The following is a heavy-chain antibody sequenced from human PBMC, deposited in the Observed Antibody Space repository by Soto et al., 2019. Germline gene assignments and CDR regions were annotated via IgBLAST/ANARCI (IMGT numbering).Heavy chain of an antibody. V-gene: IGHV2-26*01. J-gene: IGHJ4*02. CDR2: IFSNDEK. D-gene: IGHD3-10*01. Sequence: QVTLKESGPVLVKPTETLTLTCTVSGFSLSNARMGVSWIRQPPGKALEWLAHIFSNDEKSYSTSLKSRLTISKDPSKSQVVLTMTNMDPVDTATYYCARISAGDYYGSGSYYEIDYWGQGTLVTVSS. CDR3: ARISAGDYYGSGSYYEIDY. CDR1: GFSLSNARMG.